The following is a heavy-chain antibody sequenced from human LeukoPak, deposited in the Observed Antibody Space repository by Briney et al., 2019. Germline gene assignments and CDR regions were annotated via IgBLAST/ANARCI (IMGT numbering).Heavy chain of an antibody. Sequence: PGGSLRLSCAASGFTFSDYYMSWIRQTPGKGLEWVSYISGGATDIKYVDSVKGRFTVSRDNAKNSVSLQMNSLRAEDTAVYYCARAIPGYSHDAHGGQGTLVTVAS. CDR2: ISGGATDI. CDR1: GFTFSDYY. V-gene: IGHV3-11*01. J-gene: IGHJ4*02. CDR3: ARAIPGYSHDAH. D-gene: IGHD5-18*01.